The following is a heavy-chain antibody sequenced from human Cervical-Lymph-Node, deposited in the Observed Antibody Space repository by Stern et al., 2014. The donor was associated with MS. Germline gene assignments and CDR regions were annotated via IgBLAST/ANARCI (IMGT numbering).Heavy chain of an antibody. J-gene: IGHJ4*02. Sequence: EVQLVQSGAEVKKPGESLKISCKASGYSFTNYWIGWVRQMPGKGLEWMVIIYPGDSDTRYNPSFQGQVTISADPSTSTAYLQWSSLKASDTAMYYCARNYGDYGLDYWGQGTLVTVSS. CDR1: GYSFTNYW. D-gene: IGHD4-17*01. CDR2: IYPGDSDT. V-gene: IGHV5-51*03. CDR3: ARNYGDYGLDY.